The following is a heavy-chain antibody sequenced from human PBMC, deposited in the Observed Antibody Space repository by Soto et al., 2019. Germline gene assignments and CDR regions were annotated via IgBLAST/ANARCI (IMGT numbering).Heavy chain of an antibody. CDR1: GFTFSSYS. CDR3: ARKIAAAIDAFDI. Sequence: EVQLVESGGGLVKTGGSLRLSCAASGFTFSSYSMNWVRQAPGKGLEWVSSISSSSSYIYYADSVKGRFTISRDNAKNSRYLQMNSLRAEDTAVYYGARKIAAAIDAFDIWGQGTMVTVSS. V-gene: IGHV3-21*01. J-gene: IGHJ3*02. D-gene: IGHD6-13*01. CDR2: ISSSSSYI.